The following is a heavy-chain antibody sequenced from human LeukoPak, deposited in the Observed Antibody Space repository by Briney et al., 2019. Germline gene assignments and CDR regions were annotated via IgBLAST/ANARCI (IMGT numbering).Heavy chain of an antibody. J-gene: IGHJ4*02. CDR3: ASGSLGHYYDSSGYEY. V-gene: IGHV3-33*05. CDR1: GFILSSYG. CDR2: IKFDGIQE. D-gene: IGHD3-22*01. Sequence: GRSLRLSCAASGFILSSYGMRWVRQAPGKGRGWVGGIKFDGIQEFYADSVKGRFTVSKDTSKNTLHLQMDSLRAEDTAVYYCASGSLGHYYDSSGYEYWGQGTLVTVSS.